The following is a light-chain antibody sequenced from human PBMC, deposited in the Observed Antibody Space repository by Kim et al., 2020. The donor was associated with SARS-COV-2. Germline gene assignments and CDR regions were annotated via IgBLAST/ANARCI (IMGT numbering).Light chain of an antibody. CDR1: QTVLYHSNNKNY. V-gene: IGKV4-1*01. J-gene: IGKJ2*03. CDR3: QQYYSTPPS. Sequence: RATLNLKSSQTVLYHSNNKNYLAWYQQKPGQAPKLLIYWASIRESGVSDRFSGSGSETDFTLTISSLQAEDVAVYYCQQYYSTPPSFGQGTKLEI. CDR2: WAS.